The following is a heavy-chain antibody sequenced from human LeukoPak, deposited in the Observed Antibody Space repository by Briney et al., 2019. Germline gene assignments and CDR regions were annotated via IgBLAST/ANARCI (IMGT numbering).Heavy chain of an antibody. V-gene: IGHV4-34*01. D-gene: IGHD6-13*01. CDR3: ARVGAASGTNYYYYMDV. CDR2: INHSGST. Sequence: SETLSLTCAVYGGSFSGYYWSWIRQPPGKGLEWIGEINHSGSTNYNPSLKSRVTISIDTSKNQFSLKLNSVTAADTAVYYCARVGAASGTNYYYYMDVWGKGTTVTVSS. J-gene: IGHJ6*03. CDR1: GGSFSGYY.